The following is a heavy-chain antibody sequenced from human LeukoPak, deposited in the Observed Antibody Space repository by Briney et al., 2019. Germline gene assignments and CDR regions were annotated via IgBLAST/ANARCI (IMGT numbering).Heavy chain of an antibody. CDR1: GDTFTGYY. J-gene: IGHJ4*02. Sequence: ASVKVSCKASGDTFTGYYMHWVRQAPGQGLEWMRWIDPNSGGTNYAQKFQGRVTMTRDTSISTAYMELSRLRSDDTAVYYCARDSRPRYYYDSSGYLPDYFDYWGQGTLVTVSS. V-gene: IGHV1-2*02. CDR2: IDPNSGGT. CDR3: ARDSRPRYYYDSSGYLPDYFDY. D-gene: IGHD3-22*01.